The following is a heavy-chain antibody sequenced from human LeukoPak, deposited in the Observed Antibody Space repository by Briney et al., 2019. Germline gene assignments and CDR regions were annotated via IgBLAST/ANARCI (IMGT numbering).Heavy chain of an antibody. Sequence: GGSLRLSCTASGFTFSTYSMNWVRQAPGKGLEWIGRIKSKTDGETTNYAEPVRGRFTISRDDSKSAVYLQMNSLKIEDTAVYYCTTDLGTYYHGSQRLIPIDYWGQGTLVTVSS. D-gene: IGHD3-10*01. J-gene: IGHJ4*02. CDR2: IKSKTDGETT. CDR1: GFTFSTYS. CDR3: TTDLGTYYHGSQRLIPIDY. V-gene: IGHV3-15*01.